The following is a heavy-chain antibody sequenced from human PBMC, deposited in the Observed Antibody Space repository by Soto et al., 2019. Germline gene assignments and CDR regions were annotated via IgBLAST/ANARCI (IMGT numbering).Heavy chain of an antibody. CDR3: ATRGGYDFWSGSTPYYYGMDV. CDR1: GGSISSYY. J-gene: IGHJ6*02. Sequence: SETLSLTCTVSGGSISSYYWSRIRQPPGKGLEWIGYIYYSGSTNYNPSLKSRVTISVDTSKNQFSLKLSSVTAADTAVYYCATRGGYDFWSGSTPYYYGMDVWGQGTTVTVSS. CDR2: IYYSGST. D-gene: IGHD3-3*01. V-gene: IGHV4-59*01.